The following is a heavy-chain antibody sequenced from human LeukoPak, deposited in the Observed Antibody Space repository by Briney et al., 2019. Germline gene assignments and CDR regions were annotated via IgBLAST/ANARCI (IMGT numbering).Heavy chain of an antibody. Sequence: GGSLRLSCAASGFTFSSYWMHWVRQAPGKGLVWVSRINSDGSSTSYADSVKGRFTISRDNAKNTLYLQMNSLRAEDTAVYYCARGSSGWFLASAFDIWGQGTMVTVSS. CDR1: GFTFSSYW. J-gene: IGHJ3*02. CDR3: ARGSSGWFLASAFDI. D-gene: IGHD6-19*01. CDR2: INSDGSST. V-gene: IGHV3-74*01.